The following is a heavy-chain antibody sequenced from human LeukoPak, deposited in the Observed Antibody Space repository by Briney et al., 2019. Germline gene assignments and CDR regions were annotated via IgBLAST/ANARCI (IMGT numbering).Heavy chain of an antibody. CDR1: GFTFSSYA. J-gene: IGHJ4*02. CDR3: AKEEGGPWYDSSGYYG. CDR2: ISGSGGST. D-gene: IGHD3-22*01. V-gene: IGHV3-23*01. Sequence: PGGSLRLSCAASGFTFSSYAMSWVRQAPGKGLEWVSAISGSGGSTYYADSVKGRFTISRDNSKNTLYLQMNSLRAEDTAVYYCAKEEGGPWYDSSGYYGWGQGTLVTVSS.